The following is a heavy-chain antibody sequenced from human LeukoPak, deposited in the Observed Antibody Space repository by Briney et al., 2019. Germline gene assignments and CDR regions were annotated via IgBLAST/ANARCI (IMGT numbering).Heavy chain of an antibody. Sequence: GASVRVSCKASVGTFSSYAISWVRQAPGQGLEWMGEIIPIFGTANYAQKFQGRVTITADESTSTAYMELSSLRSEDTAVYYCARDLMVRGVMPYNWFDPWGQGTLVTVSS. V-gene: IGHV1-69*13. J-gene: IGHJ5*02. CDR1: VGTFSSYA. CDR2: IIPIFGTA. D-gene: IGHD3-10*01. CDR3: ARDLMVRGVMPYNWFDP.